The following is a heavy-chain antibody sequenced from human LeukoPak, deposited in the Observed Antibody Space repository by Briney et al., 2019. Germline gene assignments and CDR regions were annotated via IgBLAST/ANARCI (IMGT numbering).Heavy chain of an antibody. Sequence: HPGGSLRLSCAASGFTFSTYNLNWVRQAPGKGLEWVSYITSSGGTIYYADFVRGRFTISRDNAKSSLYLQMNSLRAEDTAVYYCARGVSAPWAFDIWGRGTMVTVSS. CDR2: ITSSGGTI. D-gene: IGHD3-10*01. CDR1: GFTFSTYN. CDR3: ARGVSAPWAFDI. J-gene: IGHJ3*02. V-gene: IGHV3-48*01.